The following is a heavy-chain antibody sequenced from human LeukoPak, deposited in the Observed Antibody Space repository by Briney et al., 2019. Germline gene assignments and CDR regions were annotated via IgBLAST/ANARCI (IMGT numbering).Heavy chain of an antibody. CDR1: GGSISSGGYS. CDR3: ARGTTAVSPVADIDY. J-gene: IGHJ4*02. V-gene: IGHV4-30-2*01. Sequence: SETLSLTCAVSGGSISSGGYSWSWIRQPPGKGLEWIGYIYHSGSTYYNLSLKSRVTISVDRSKNQFSLKLSSVTAADTAVYYCARGTTAVSPVADIDYWGQGTLVTVSS. D-gene: IGHD6-19*01. CDR2: IYHSGST.